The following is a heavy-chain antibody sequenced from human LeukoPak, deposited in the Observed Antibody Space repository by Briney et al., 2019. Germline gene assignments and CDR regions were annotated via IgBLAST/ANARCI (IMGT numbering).Heavy chain of an antibody. CDR3: TRGLLGIDY. V-gene: IGHV3-74*01. J-gene: IGHJ4*02. CDR1: GFTLSSYW. CDR2: IDTDASKR. Sequence: HPGGSLRLSCAASGFTLSSYWMHWVRQVPGKGLVWVSRIDTDASKRNYADSVKGRFTISRDNAKNTLYLQMNSLRAEDTAVYYCTRGLLGIDYWGQGTLVTVSS. D-gene: IGHD2-8*02.